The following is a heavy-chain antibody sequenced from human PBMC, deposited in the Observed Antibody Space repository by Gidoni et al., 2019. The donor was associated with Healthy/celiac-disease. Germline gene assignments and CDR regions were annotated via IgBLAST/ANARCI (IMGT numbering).Heavy chain of an antibody. D-gene: IGHD2-15*01. V-gene: IGHV1-18*01. CDR2: ISAYNGNT. J-gene: IGHJ4*02. CDR3: ARELEGNCSGGSCYPPFEDY. Sequence: QVRLGLSGAGGRKPGASVKVSCKASGYPFPSYVISWVRQAPGQGLEWMGWISAYNGNTNYAQKLQGRVTMTTDTSTSTAYMELRSLRSDDTAVYYCARELEGNCSGGSCYPPFEDYWGQGTLVTVSS. CDR1: GYPFPSYV.